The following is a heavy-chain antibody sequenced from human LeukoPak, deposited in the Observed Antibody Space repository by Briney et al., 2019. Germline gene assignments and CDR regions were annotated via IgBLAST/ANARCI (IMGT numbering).Heavy chain of an antibody. CDR1: GFALGRHD. J-gene: IGHJ4*02. V-gene: IGHV3-13*01. CDR2: LASGSQT. D-gene: IGHD5-18*01. CDR3: VREARGYHYTYFDY. Sequence: GGSLRLSCTASGFALGRHDMHWVRQTTGEGLEWVAALASGSQTFYAGSVKGRFTVSREDAKNSLYLQMNSLRAGDTAVYYCVREARGYHYTYFDYWGQGTLVTVSS.